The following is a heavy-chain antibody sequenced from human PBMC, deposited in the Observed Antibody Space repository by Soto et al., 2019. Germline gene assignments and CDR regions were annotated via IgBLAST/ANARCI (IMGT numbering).Heavy chain of an antibody. CDR3: AHRILRTVFGLVTTTAIYFDF. CDR2: IYWDDDK. J-gene: IGHJ4*02. CDR1: GFSLTNSGEG. Sequence: QITLNESGPTVVKPAETLTLTCTLSGFSLTNSGEGVGWIRQSPGKAPEWLALIYWDDDKRYSASLKSRLTITKDTSKNQVVLTMASVDPVDTATYYCAHRILRTVFGLVTTTAIYFDFWGQGTPVVVSS. V-gene: IGHV2-5*02. D-gene: IGHD3-3*01.